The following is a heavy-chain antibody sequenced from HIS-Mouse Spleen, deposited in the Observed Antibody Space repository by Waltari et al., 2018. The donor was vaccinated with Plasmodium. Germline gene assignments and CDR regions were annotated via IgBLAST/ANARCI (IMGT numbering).Heavy chain of an antibody. CDR2: IYYSGST. J-gene: IGHJ3*02. D-gene: IGHD3-16*01. CDR3: ARVGRRIWGAFDI. Sequence: QVQLQESGPGLVKPSETLSLTCTVSGGSISSSYWRWIRQPPGKGLGWLGYIYYSGSTNYNPALKSRVTISVDTSKNQFSLKLSSVTAADTAVYYCARVGRRIWGAFDIWGQGTMVTVSS. V-gene: IGHV4-59*01. CDR1: GGSISSSY.